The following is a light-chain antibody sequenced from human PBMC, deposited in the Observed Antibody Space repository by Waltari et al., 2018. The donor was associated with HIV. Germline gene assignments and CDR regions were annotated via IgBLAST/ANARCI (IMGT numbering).Light chain of an antibody. CDR3: QQLNSYPFT. Sequence: DIQLTQSPSFLSASVGDTVTVTCRASQDITYSLAWYQQKPGKAPKLLIHTASILQGGVPSRFSGSGSGTEFTLTIYNLQPEDFASYFCQQLNSYPFTFGPGAKLHIE. J-gene: IGKJ3*01. CDR1: QDITYS. V-gene: IGKV1-9*01. CDR2: TAS.